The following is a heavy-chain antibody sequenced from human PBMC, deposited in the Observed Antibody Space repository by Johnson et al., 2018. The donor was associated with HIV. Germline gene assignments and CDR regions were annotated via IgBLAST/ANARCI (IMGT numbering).Heavy chain of an antibody. V-gene: IGHV3-30*19. J-gene: IGHJ3*02. CDR1: AFTFSDYY. CDR3: ARQTLRAFDI. Sequence: QVQLVESGGGVVQPGGSLRLSCAASAFTFSDYYMSWIRQAPGKGLEWVALISYDGPNKYYADSVKGRFTISRDNSKNTLYLQMNSLRAEDTALYYCARQTLRAFDIWGQGTMVTVSS. CDR2: ISYDGPNK.